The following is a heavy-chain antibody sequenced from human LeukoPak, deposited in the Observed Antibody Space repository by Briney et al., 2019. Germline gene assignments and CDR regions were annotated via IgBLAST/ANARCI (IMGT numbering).Heavy chain of an antibody. D-gene: IGHD3-22*01. J-gene: IGHJ4*02. CDR2: IYYSGST. V-gene: IGHV4-59*01. Sequence: SETLSLTCTVSGGSISSYYWNWIRQPPGKGLEWIGYIYYSGSTNYNPSLKSRVTISVGTSKNQFSLKLNSMTAADTAMYYCARVGFHSSGYYFLGNENWGQGTLVTVSS. CDR1: GGSISSYY. CDR3: ARVGFHSSGYYFLGNEN.